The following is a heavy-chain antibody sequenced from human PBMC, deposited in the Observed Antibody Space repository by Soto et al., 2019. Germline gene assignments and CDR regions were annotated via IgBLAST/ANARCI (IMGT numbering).Heavy chain of an antibody. CDR1: GGTFSSYA. CDR2: IIPIFGTA. J-gene: IGHJ5*02. D-gene: IGHD3-3*01. V-gene: IGHV1-69*06. Sequence: SVKVSCKASGGTFSSYAISWVRQAPGQGLEWMGGIIPIFGTANYAQKFQGRVTITADKFTSTAYMELSSLRSEDTAVYYCARGYYDFCSVYLQYNCFGHRRQRTLFT. CDR3: ARGYYDFCSVYLQYNCFGH.